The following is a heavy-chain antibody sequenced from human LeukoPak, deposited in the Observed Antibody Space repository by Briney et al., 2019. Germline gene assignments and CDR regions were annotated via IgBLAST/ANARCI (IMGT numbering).Heavy chain of an antibody. J-gene: IGHJ3*02. CDR3: ARGVGSAFDI. D-gene: IGHD2-15*01. Sequence: ASVKVSCKASGYSFTTSGISWVRQVPGQGLEWMGWISANDGNTDYAQRLQGRVTMTTDTSTGTAYMEMRSLRFEDTVIYYCARGVGSAFDIWGQGTMVTVSS. CDR1: GYSFTTSG. CDR2: ISANDGNT. V-gene: IGHV1-18*01.